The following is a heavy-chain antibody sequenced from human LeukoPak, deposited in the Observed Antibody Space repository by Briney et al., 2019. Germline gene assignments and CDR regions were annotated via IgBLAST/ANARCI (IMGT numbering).Heavy chain of an antibody. CDR3: ATDVFGSWYAYLDY. CDR2: FDPEDGET. J-gene: IGHJ4*02. D-gene: IGHD6-13*01. Sequence: ASVKVSCKVSGYTLTELSMHWVRQAPGKGLEWMGGFDPEDGETIYAQKFQGRVTMTEDTSTDTAYMELSSLRSEDTAVYYCATDVFGSWYAYLDYWGQGTLVTVSS. V-gene: IGHV1-24*01. CDR1: GYTLTELS.